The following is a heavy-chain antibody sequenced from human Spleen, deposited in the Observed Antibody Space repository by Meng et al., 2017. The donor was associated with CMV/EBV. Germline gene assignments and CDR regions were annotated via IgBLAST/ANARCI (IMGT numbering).Heavy chain of an antibody. CDR1: GYTFTSYG. CDR2: ISAYNGNT. J-gene: IGHJ6*02. V-gene: IGHV1-18*01. D-gene: IGHD5-18*01. CDR3: ARERYSYGSRDYGMDV. Sequence: ASVKVSCKASGYTFTSYGISWVRQAPGQGLEWMGWISAYNGNTNYAQKLQGRVTMTTDTSTSTAYMELRSLRSDDTAVYYCARERYSYGSRDYGMDVWGQGTTVTVSS.